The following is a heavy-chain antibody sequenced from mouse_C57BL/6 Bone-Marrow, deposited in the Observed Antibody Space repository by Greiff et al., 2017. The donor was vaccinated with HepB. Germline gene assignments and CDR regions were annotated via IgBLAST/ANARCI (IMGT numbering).Heavy chain of an antibody. D-gene: IGHD1-2*01. V-gene: IGHV5-9*01. CDR1: GFTFSSYT. Sequence: DVMLVESGGGLVKPGGSLKLSCAASGFTFSSYTMSWVRQTPEKRLEWVATISGGGGNTYYPDSVKGRFTISRDNAKNTLYLQMSSLRSEDTALYYCARPAATEGYFDVWGTGTTVTVSS. CDR2: ISGGGGNT. J-gene: IGHJ1*03. CDR3: ARPAATEGYFDV.